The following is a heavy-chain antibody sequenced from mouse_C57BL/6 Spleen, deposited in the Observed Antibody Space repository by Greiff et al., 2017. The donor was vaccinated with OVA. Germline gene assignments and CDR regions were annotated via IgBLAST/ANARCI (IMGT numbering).Heavy chain of an antibody. CDR1: GFTFSSYT. CDR3: ARHGLTGFAY. J-gene: IGHJ3*01. V-gene: IGHV5-9*01. D-gene: IGHD4-1*01. CDR2: LSGGGGNT. Sequence: EVKVVESGGGLVKPGGSLKLSCAASGFTFSSYTMSWVNQTPGKRLEWVATLSGGGGNTYYPDSVKGRFTSSRYNAKNTLYLQMSRLRSEDTALYYCARHGLTGFAYWGQGTLVTVSA.